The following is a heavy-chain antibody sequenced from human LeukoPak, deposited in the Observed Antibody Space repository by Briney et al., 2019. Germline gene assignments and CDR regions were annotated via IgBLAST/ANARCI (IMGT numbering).Heavy chain of an antibody. D-gene: IGHD6-19*01. V-gene: IGHV3-74*01. CDR3: VRSGVVAAFDS. J-gene: IGHJ4*02. CDR2: INGDVSST. Sequence: GGSLRLSCAASGFSFSTTWMLWVRQTPGKGLVWVSLINGDVSSTTYADSVKGRFTISRDNAKNTLYLQMNSLRAEDTAVYYCVRSGVVAAFDSWAPGTLVTVSS. CDR1: GFSFSTTW.